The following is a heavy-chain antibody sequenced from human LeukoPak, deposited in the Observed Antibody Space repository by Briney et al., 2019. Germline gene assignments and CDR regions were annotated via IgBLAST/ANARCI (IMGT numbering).Heavy chain of an antibody. J-gene: IGHJ4*02. CDR1: GFTFTDYS. V-gene: IGHV3-69-1*02. Sequence: GGSLRLSCEVSGFTFTDYSMHWVRQAPGKGLEWVSSITSTSRTIFYADSVEGRFTISRDNAKNTASLEMNSLRTEDAAIYYCARDFPDNALFDLWGQGTLVSVSS. D-gene: IGHD2-8*01. CDR3: ARDFPDNALFDL. CDR2: ITSTSRTI.